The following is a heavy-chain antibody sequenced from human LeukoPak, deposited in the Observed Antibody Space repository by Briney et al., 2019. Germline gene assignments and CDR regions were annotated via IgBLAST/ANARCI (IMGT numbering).Heavy chain of an antibody. CDR3: AKDLSLRSGSYQQEGTGFDY. Sequence: GGSLRLSCAASGFTFSSYGMHWVRQAPGKGLEWVAFIRYDGSNKYYADSVKGRFTISRDNSKNTLYLQMNSLRAEDTAVYYCAKDLSLRSGSYQQEGTGFDYWGQGTLVTVSS. D-gene: IGHD1-26*01. CDR2: IRYDGSNK. CDR1: GFTFSSYG. J-gene: IGHJ4*02. V-gene: IGHV3-30*02.